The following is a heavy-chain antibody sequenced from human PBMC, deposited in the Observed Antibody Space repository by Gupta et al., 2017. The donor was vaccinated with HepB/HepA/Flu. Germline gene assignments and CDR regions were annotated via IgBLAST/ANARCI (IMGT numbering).Heavy chain of an antibody. CDR2: SSNRGGST. J-gene: IGHJ4*02. D-gene: IGHD6-25*01. V-gene: IGHV3-23*01. Sequence: EVQLCGSGGGLVQPGGSLRLSCAASGFSFRNYAMSWCRPAPGKGMEWVYSSSNRGGSTKESESVKRRVTSSNEDSDKTMYMRQRSLRAEDAAIDTCYTAPTAACWGQGTLVTVSS. CDR3: YTAPTAAC. CDR1: GFSFRNYA.